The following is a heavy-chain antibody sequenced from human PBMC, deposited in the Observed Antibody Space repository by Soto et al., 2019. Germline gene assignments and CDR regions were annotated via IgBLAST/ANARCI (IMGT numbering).Heavy chain of an antibody. CDR1: GFTFSSYA. V-gene: IGHV3-30-3*01. CDR2: ISYDGSDK. J-gene: IGHJ4*02. Sequence: PGGSLRLSCAASGFTFSSYAMHRVRQAPGKGLAWVAPISYDGSDKDYADSVKGRFTISRDNSRNTLFLQMNSLRAEDTAVYYCARDYYKYYDSSGYYRSPAYWGQGT. D-gene: IGHD3-22*01. CDR3: ARDYYKYYDSSGYYRSPAY.